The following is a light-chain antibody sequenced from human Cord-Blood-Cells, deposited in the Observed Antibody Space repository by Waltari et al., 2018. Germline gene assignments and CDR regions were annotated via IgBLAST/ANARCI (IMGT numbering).Light chain of an antibody. CDR2: EVI. Sequence: QSALTQPASVSGSPGPSITISCTGPSSDVGGYNYVSWYQQHPGKAPKLMIYEVINRPSGVSNRFSGSKSGNTASLTISGLQAEDEADYYCSSYTSSSTLVFGGGTKLTVL. J-gene: IGLJ2*01. V-gene: IGLV2-14*01. CDR1: SSDVGGYNY. CDR3: SSYTSSSTLV.